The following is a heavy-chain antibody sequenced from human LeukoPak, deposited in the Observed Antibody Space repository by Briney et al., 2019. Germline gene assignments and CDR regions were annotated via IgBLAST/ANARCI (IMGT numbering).Heavy chain of an antibody. CDR2: INHSGST. J-gene: IGHJ4*02. V-gene: IGHV4-34*01. D-gene: IGHD3-10*01. CDR3: ARGYYKIDY. Sequence: PSETLSLTCAVYGGSFSGYYWSWIRQPPGKGLEWIGEINHSGSTNYNPSLKSRVTISVDTSKNQFSLKLGSVTAADTAVYYCARGYYKIDYWGQGTLVTVSS. CDR1: GGSFSGYY.